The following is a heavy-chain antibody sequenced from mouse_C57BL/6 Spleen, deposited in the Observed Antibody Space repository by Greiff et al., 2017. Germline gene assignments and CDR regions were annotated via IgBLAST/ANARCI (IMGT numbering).Heavy chain of an antibody. CDR3: ARYYYGSSFDY. D-gene: IGHD1-1*01. Sequence: EVKLVESGGGLVQPGGSLSLSCAASGFTFTDYYMSWVRQPPGKALEWLGFIRNKANGYTTEYSASVKGRFTISRDNSQSILYLQRNALRAEDSATYYCARYYYGSSFDYWGQGTTLTVSS. CDR1: GFTFTDYY. V-gene: IGHV7-3*01. CDR2: IRNKANGYTT. J-gene: IGHJ2*01.